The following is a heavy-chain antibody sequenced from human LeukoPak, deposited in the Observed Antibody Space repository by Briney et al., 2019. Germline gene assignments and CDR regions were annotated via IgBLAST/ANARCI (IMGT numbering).Heavy chain of an antibody. CDR2: ISGSGGST. J-gene: IGHJ4*02. CDR1: GFTFSSYA. CDR3: AKAALRYFDWSTAVDY. Sequence: PGGSLRLSCAASGFTFSSYAMSWVRQAPGKGLEWVSAISGSGGSTYYADSVKGRFTISRDNSKNTLYLQMNSLRAEDTAVYYCAKAALRYFDWSTAVDYWGQGTLVTVSS. D-gene: IGHD3-9*01. V-gene: IGHV3-23*01.